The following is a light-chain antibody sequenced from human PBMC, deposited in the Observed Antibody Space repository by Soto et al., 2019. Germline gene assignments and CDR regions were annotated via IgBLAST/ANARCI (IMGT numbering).Light chain of an antibody. Sequence: QSVLTQPASVSGSPGQSITISCTGTSRDVGGYNYVSWYQQHPGKAPKLMIYDVSSRPSGVSNRFSGSKSGNTASLTISGLQAEDEADYYCASYTTTFSYVFGSGTKLTVL. V-gene: IGLV2-14*01. CDR2: DVS. CDR1: SRDVGGYNY. CDR3: ASYTTTFSYV. J-gene: IGLJ1*01.